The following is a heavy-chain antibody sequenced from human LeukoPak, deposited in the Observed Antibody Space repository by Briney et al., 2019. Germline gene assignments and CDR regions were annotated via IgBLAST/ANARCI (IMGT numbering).Heavy chain of an antibody. CDR2: IYYSGST. J-gene: IGHJ4*02. CDR1: GGSISSGDYY. D-gene: IGHD3-3*01. CDR3: AREDFGVANYFDY. Sequence: TSQTLSLTCTVSGGSISSGDYYWSWIRQPPGKGLEWIGYIYYSGSTYYNPSLKSRVTISVDTSKNQFSLKLSSVTAADTAVYYCAREDFGVANYFDYWSQGTLVTVSS. V-gene: IGHV4-30-4*08.